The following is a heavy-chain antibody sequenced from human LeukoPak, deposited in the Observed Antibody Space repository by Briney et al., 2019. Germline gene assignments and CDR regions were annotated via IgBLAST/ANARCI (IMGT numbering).Heavy chain of an antibody. V-gene: IGHV1-2*02. CDR2: INPNSGGT. CDR1: GDTFTDYY. CDR3: ARTRDPHDC. J-gene: IGHJ4*02. Sequence: ASVKVSCKASGDTFTDYYMHWVRQAPGQGLEWMGWINPNSGGTNYAQKFQGRVTMTRDTSISTAYMELSRLRSDDTSVYYCARTRDPHDCWGQGTLVTVSS.